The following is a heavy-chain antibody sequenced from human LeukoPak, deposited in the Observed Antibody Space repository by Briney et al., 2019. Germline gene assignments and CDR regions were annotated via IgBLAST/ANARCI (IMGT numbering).Heavy chain of an antibody. CDR3: ARGRRVRGIAAAGTAIWFDP. V-gene: IGHV4-34*01. CDR2: INHSGST. J-gene: IGHJ5*02. CDR1: GGSFSGYY. Sequence: SETLSLTCAVYGGSFSGYYWSWIRQHPGKGLEWIGEINHSGSTNYNPSLKSRVTISVDTSKNQFSLKLSSVTAADTAVYYCARGRRVRGIAAAGTAIWFDPWGQGTLVTVSS. D-gene: IGHD6-13*01.